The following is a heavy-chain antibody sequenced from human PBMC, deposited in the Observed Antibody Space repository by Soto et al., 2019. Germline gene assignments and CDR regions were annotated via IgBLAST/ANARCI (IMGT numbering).Heavy chain of an antibody. V-gene: IGHV1-8*01. CDR1: GYSFSTYD. CDR3: ARPYCDSTSCYTDWFDP. Sequence: QVQLVQSGAEVKKPGASVKVSCKASGYSFSTYDINWVRQAAGQGLEWMGWVNPKSGNIDYAQRFRGRVTMTSNTSISTAYMELSALTPEDTAVYYCARPYCDSTSCYTDWFDPWGQGTLVIVSS. J-gene: IGHJ5*02. CDR2: VNPKSGNI. D-gene: IGHD2-2*02.